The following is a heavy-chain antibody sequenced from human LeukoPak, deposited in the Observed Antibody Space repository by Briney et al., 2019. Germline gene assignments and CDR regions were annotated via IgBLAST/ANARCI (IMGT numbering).Heavy chain of an antibody. D-gene: IGHD3-9*01. V-gene: IGHV1-3*01. CDR1: GFSFSDYA. J-gene: IGHJ6*02. CDR2: INAGNGNT. Sequence: GGSLRLSCAASGFSFSDYAFHWVRQAPGKGLEWMGWINAGNGNTKYSQKFQGRVTITRDTSASTAYMGLSSLRSEDTAVYYCARGGILTGYYSDYYYYGMDVWGQGTTVTVSS. CDR3: ARGGILTGYYSDYYYYGMDV.